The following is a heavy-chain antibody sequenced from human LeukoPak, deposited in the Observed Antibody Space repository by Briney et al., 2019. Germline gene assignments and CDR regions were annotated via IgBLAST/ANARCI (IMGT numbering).Heavy chain of an antibody. V-gene: IGHV4-39*07. J-gene: IGHJ4*02. Sequence: SETLSLTCTVSGGSVSSGSYYWSWIRQPPGKGLEWIGEINHSGSTNYNPSLKSRVTISVDTSKNQFSLKLSSVTAADTAVYYCARGLIGYSSSWYSTYYFDYWGQGTLVTVSS. CDR1: GGSVSSGSYY. CDR2: INHSGST. CDR3: ARGLIGYSSSWYSTYYFDY. D-gene: IGHD6-13*01.